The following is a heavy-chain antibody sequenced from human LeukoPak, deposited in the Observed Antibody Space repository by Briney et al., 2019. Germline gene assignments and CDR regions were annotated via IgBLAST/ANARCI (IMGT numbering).Heavy chain of an antibody. CDR2: ISGSGGST. D-gene: IGHD3-22*01. V-gene: IGHV3-23*01. CDR1: GCPFDDYA. CDR3: AKDFHYYDSSAVDAFDI. Sequence: GGSPRLSCAASGCPFDDYAMHWVRQAPGKGLEWVSAISGSGGSTYYADSVKGRFTISRDNSKNTLYLQMNSLRAEDTAVYYCAKDFHYYDSSAVDAFDIWGQGTMVTVSS. J-gene: IGHJ3*02.